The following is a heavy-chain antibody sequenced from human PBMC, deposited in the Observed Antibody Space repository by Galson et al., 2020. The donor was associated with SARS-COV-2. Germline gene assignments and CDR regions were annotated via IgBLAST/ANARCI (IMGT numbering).Heavy chain of an antibody. J-gene: IGHJ4*02. D-gene: IGHD3-22*01. V-gene: IGHV4-61*02. CDR3: ASQGYYDSSATG. Sequence: SETLSLTCTVSGGSISSGTYYWSWIRQPAGKGLEWIGRIYTSGSTNYNPSLKSRVTISVDTSKNQFSLKLSSVTAADTAVYYCASQGYYDSSATGWGQVTLVTVSS. CDR1: GGSISSGTYY. CDR2: IYTSGST.